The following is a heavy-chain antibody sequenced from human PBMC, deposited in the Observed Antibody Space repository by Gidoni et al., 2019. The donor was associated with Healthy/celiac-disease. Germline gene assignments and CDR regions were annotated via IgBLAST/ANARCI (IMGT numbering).Heavy chain of an antibody. V-gene: IGHV3-53*01. J-gene: IGHJ3*02. CDR3: ASTGYCSGGSCYSDAFDI. Sequence: VQRVESGGGLIQPGGSLRLSCAASGVTGSRHYMSWVRQAPGKGLEWVSVIYSGGSTYYADSVKGRFTISRDNSKNTLYLQMNSLRAEDTAVYYCASTGYCSGGSCYSDAFDIWGQGTMVTVSS. CDR1: GVTGSRHY. D-gene: IGHD2-15*01. CDR2: IYSGGST.